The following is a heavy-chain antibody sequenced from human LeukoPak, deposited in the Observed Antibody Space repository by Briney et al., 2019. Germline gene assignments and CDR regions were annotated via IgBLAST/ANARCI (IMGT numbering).Heavy chain of an antibody. CDR3: ARGYSYYYDSSGTDDY. CDR1: GGSFSGYY. V-gene: IGHV4-34*01. CDR2: INHSGST. D-gene: IGHD3-22*01. Sequence: SETLSLTCAVYGGSFSGYYWSWIRQPPGKGLEWIGEINHSGSTNYNPSLKGRVTISVDTSKNQFSLKLSSVTAADTAVYYCARGYSYYYDSSGTDDYWGQGTLVTVSS. J-gene: IGHJ4*02.